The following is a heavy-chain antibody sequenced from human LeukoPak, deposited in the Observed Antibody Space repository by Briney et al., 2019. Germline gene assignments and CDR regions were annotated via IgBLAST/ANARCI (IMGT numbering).Heavy chain of an antibody. CDR1: GGSISSGGYY. V-gene: IGHV4-30-2*01. J-gene: IGHJ4*02. D-gene: IGHD3-10*01. CDR2: IYHSGST. Sequence: PSQTLSLTCTVSGGSISSGGYYWSWIRQPPGKGLEWIGYIYHSGSTYYNPSLKSRVTISVDRSKNQFSLKLRSVTAADTAVYYCAKEFNFFRGVIISTDYWGQGTLVTVSS. CDR3: AKEFNFFRGVIISTDY.